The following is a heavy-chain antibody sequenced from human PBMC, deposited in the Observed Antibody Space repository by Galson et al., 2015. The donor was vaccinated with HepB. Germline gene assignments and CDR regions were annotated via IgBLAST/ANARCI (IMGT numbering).Heavy chain of an antibody. CDR2: MSYDGSNK. V-gene: IGHV3-30*04. CDR1: GFTFSNSA. Sequence: SLRLSCAASGFTFSNSAMHWVRQAPGKGLEWMAVMSYDGSNKYHTDSVKGRFTIARDNSKNTLYLQMNSLRAEDTAVYYCARDSDTFDIWGQGTMVTVSS. J-gene: IGHJ3*02. CDR3: ARDSDTFDI.